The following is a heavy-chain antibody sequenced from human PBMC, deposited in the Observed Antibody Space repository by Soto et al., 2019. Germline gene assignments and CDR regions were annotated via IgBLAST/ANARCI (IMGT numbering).Heavy chain of an antibody. J-gene: IGHJ4*02. V-gene: IGHV3-23*01. CDR1: GFTFSSYA. D-gene: IGHD3-10*01. CDR2: ISGSGGST. Sequence: EVQLMESGGGLVQPGGSLRLSCAASGFTFSSYAMSWVRQAPGKGLEWVSAISGSGGSTYYADSVKGRFTISRDNSKNTRYLQMNSLRAEDTAVYYCANGKTYYYGSGSFDYWGQGTLFTVSS. CDR3: ANGKTYYYGSGSFDY.